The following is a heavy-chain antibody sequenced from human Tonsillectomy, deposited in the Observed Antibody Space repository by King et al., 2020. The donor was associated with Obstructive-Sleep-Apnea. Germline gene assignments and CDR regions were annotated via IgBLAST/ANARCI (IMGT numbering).Heavy chain of an antibody. V-gene: IGHV4-39*07. J-gene: IGHJ3*02. CDR1: GGSISTGSYY. D-gene: IGHD3-10*01. Sequence: QLQESGPGLVKPSETLSLTCTVSGGSISTGSYYWGWIRQPPGKALEWIANIYYSGTASYNPSLKSRVTISVDTSKNQFSLKLSSVTAADTAVYFCARYPDGSGRPLVGDAFDIWGQGTMVTVSS. CDR2: IYYSGTA. CDR3: ARYPDGSGRPLVGDAFDI.